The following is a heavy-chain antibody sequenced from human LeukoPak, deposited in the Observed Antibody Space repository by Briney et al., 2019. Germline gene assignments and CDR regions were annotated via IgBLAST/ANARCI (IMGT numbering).Heavy chain of an antibody. J-gene: IGHJ3*02. CDR2: SYGDSNT. D-gene: IGHD1-14*01. Sequence: PGGSPRLSCAASGFTVSNNYMSWVRQAPGKGLEWVSISYGDSNTNYADSVKGRFTISRDTSQNTLSLQMNSLRAEDTAVYYCVRKNRDFNAAFDIWGQGTVVTVSS. CDR3: VRKNRDFNAAFDI. V-gene: IGHV3-53*01. CDR1: GFTVSNNY.